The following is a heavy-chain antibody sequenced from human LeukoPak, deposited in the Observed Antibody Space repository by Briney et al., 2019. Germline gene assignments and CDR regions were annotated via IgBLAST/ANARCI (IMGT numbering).Heavy chain of an antibody. CDR1: GYTFTGYY. D-gene: IGHD3-3*01. J-gene: IGHJ4*02. CDR3: ARSYDFWSGYIYFDY. V-gene: IGHV1-2*02. CDR2: INPNSGGT. Sequence: ASVKVSCKASGYTFTGYYMHWVRQAPGQGLEWMGWINPNSGGTNYAQKFQGRVTMTRDTSISTAYMELSRLRSDDTAVYYCARSYDFWSGYIYFDYWGQGTLVTVSS.